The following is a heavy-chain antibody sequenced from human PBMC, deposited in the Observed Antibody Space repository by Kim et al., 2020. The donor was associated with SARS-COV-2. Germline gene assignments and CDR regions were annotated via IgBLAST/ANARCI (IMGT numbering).Heavy chain of an antibody. CDR3: AKWVDYYDSSGYYGY. Sequence: GGSLRLSCAASGFTFSSYAMSWVRQAPGKGLEWVSAISGSGGSTYYADSVKGRFTISRDNSKNTLYLQMNSLRAEDTAVYYCAKWVDYYDSSGYYGYWGQGTLVTVSS. V-gene: IGHV3-23*01. CDR2: ISGSGGST. CDR1: GFTFSSYA. D-gene: IGHD3-22*01. J-gene: IGHJ4*02.